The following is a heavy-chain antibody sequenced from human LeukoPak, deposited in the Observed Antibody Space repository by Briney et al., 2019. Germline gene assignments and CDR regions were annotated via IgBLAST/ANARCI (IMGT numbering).Heavy chain of an antibody. Sequence: GGSLRLSCAPSGFTFSRHGMHWVRQAPGKGLEWVAIILNDGSRKYCAHSVEGRFTISRDNSKNTLYLQMDSLRAEDTAVYYCARDRAWNYFDYWGQGTLVTVSS. D-gene: IGHD3-3*01. J-gene: IGHJ4*02. CDR2: ILNDGSRK. CDR1: GFTFSRHG. CDR3: ARDRAWNYFDY. V-gene: IGHV3-30*03.